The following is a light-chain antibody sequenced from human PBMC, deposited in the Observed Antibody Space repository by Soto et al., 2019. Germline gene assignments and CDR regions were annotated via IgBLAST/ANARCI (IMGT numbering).Light chain of an antibody. J-gene: IGLJ7*01. CDR1: SSDVGGYNY. CDR3: SSSTGSGTAV. CDR2: NFN. Sequence: QSALTQPASVSGSLGQSITISCTGTSSDVGGYNYVSWYQQHPGKAPKLIIYNFNNRPSGVSDRFSGSKSGNTASLTISGLQAEDEDDYYCSSSTGSGTAVFGGGTQLTVL. V-gene: IGLV2-14*01.